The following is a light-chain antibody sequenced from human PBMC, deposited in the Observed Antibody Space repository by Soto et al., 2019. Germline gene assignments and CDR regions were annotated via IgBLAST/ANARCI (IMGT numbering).Light chain of an antibody. CDR3: QQYEA. J-gene: IGKJ2*01. V-gene: IGKV3-20*01. CDR2: GAS. Sequence: EIVLTQSPGTLSLSPGERATLSCRASQSVSSSYFAWYQQKPGQAPRLLIYGASRRAAGIPDRFSGSGSGTDFTLTTSRLEPEDFAVYYCQQYEAFGQGTKLEIK. CDR1: QSVSSSY.